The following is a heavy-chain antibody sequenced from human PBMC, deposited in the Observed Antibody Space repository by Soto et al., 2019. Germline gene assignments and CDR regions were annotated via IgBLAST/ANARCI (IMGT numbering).Heavy chain of an antibody. CDR1: GYTFTSYY. D-gene: IGHD4-17*01. V-gene: IGHV1-46*03. CDR3: ARCPLYGDYAYYYYMDV. J-gene: IGHJ6*03. CDR2: INPSGGST. Sequence: ASVKVSCKASGYTFTSYYMHWVRQAPGQGLEWMGIINPSGGSTSYAQKFQGRVTMTRDTSTSTVYMELSSLRSEDTAVYYCARCPLYGDYAYYYYMDVWGKGTTVTVS.